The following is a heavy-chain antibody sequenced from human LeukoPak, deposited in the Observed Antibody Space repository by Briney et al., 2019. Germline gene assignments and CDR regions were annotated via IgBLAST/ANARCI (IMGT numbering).Heavy chain of an antibody. CDR3: ARARTWLPQGSDY. CDR2: INHSGST. D-gene: IGHD6-19*01. CDR1: GGSFSGYY. V-gene: IGHV4-34*01. J-gene: IGHJ4*02. Sequence: SETLSLTCAVCGGSFSGYYWSWIRQPPGKGLEWIGEINHSGSTNYNPSLKSRVTISVDTSKNQFSLKLSSVTAADTAVYYCARARTWLPQGSDYWGQGTLVTVSS.